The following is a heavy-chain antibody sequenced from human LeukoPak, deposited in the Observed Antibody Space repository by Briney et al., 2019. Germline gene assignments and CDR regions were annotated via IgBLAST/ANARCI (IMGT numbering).Heavy chain of an antibody. Sequence: SETLSLTCTVSGGSISSYYWSWIRQPPGKGLEWIGYIYHSGTTNYNPSLKGRVTISVDTSKSQFSLKLSSVTAANTAIYYCARNIVGPRQVDYWGQGTLVTVSS. CDR2: IYHSGTT. CDR3: ARNIVGPRQVDY. D-gene: IGHD1-26*01. CDR1: GGSISSYY. J-gene: IGHJ4*02. V-gene: IGHV4-59*01.